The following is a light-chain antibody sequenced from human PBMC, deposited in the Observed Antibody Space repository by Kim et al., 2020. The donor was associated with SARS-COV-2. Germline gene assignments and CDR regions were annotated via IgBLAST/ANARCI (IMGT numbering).Light chain of an antibody. J-gene: IGKJ4*01. Sequence: LSPGERTTLSCMASQSVSSSYLAWYQLKPGQAPRLLIYGASSRATGIPDRFSGSGSGTDFTLTISRLEPEDFAVYYCQQYGYSLSFGGGTKVDIK. V-gene: IGKV3-20*01. CDR3: QQYGYSLS. CDR2: GAS. CDR1: QSVSSSY.